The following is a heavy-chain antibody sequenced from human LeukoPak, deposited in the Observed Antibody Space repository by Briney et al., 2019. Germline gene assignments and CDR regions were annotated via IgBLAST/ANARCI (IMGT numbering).Heavy chain of an antibody. CDR1: EFTFSNYA. CDR3: ARDRPSLGYCSGGSCYSPAGMDV. D-gene: IGHD2-15*01. V-gene: IGHV3-23*01. CDR2: ISGRGGGT. Sequence: GGSLRLSCVASEFTFSNYAMTWVRQAPGKGLEWVSAISGRGGGTYYADSVKGRFTISRDNSKNTLYLQMNSLRAEDTAVYYCARDRPSLGYCSGGSCYSPAGMDVWGQGTTVTVSS. J-gene: IGHJ6*02.